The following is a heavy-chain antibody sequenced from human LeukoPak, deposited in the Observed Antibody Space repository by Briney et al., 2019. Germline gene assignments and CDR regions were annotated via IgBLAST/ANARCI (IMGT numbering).Heavy chain of an antibody. CDR2: ISAYNGNT. CDR1: GYTFTSYG. D-gene: IGHD3-22*01. J-gene: IGHJ4*02. V-gene: IGHV1-18*01. CDR3: VTYYYDSSGYPLLGNY. Sequence: ASVKVSCKASGYTFTSYGISWVRQAPGQGLEWMGWISAYNGNTNYAQKLQGRVTMTTDTSTSTAYMGLRSLRSDDTAVYYCVTYYYDSSGYPLLGNYWGQGTLVTVSS.